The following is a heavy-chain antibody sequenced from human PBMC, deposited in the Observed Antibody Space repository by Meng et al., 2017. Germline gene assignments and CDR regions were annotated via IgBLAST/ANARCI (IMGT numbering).Heavy chain of an antibody. CDR3: ARGRSGTCPWYFDL. CDR1: GASVSRHN. Sequence: HVRPRHVRVRLLSSARTSPLACAPAGASVSRHNWNCNRQTPGKGLESVWEIIHSDSTNDNPSHNSRVTIPVDTSKNQFSRKLCSVTAADTAVYYCARGRSGTCPWYFDLWGRGTLVTVSS. D-gene: IGHD1-1*01. J-gene: IGHJ2*01. V-gene: IGHV4-34*01. CDR2: IIHSDST.